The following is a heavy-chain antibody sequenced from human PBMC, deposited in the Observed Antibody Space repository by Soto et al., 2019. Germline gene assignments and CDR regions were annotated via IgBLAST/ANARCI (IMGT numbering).Heavy chain of an antibody. J-gene: IGHJ4*02. CDR1: GFTFSSYG. V-gene: IGHV3-30*18. CDR3: AKGRYDGWRSSWYYFDY. Sequence: QVQLVESGGGVVQPGGSLRLSCAASGFTFSSYGMHWVRQAPGKGLEWVAVISYDGSNKYYADSVKGRFTISRDNSKNTLYLQMNSLRAEDTAVYYCAKGRYDGWRSSWYYFDYWGQGTLVTVSS. D-gene: IGHD6-13*01. CDR2: ISYDGSNK.